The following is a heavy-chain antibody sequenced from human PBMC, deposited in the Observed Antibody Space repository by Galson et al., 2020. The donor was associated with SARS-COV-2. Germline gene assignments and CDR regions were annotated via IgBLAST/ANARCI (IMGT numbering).Heavy chain of an antibody. V-gene: IGHV2-70*04. Sequence: SGPTLVKPTQTLTLTCTFSGFSLSTRGMRVSWIRQPPGTALEWLARIDWDDDKFYRTSLETRLTISKDTSDNQVVLTMTNMAPVDTATYYCARMVDYYDGSGHRPDAFDIWGQGTMVTVSS. CDR1: GFSLSTRGMR. J-gene: IGHJ3*02. CDR2: IDWDDDK. D-gene: IGHD3-22*01. CDR3: ARMVDYYDGSGHRPDAFDI.